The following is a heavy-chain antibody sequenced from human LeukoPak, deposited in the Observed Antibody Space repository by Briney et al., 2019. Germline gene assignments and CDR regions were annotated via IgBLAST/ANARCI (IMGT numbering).Heavy chain of an antibody. CDR1: GFTFSSYA. D-gene: IGHD2-15*01. J-gene: IGHJ4*02. V-gene: IGHV3-23*01. CDR3: ARGPGGLGDY. CDR2: ISGSGGST. Sequence: KPGGSLRLACAASGFTFSSYAMSWVRQVPGKGLEWVSAISGSGGSTYYADSVKGRFTISRDNSKNTLYLQMNSLRAEDTAVYYCARGPGGLGDYWGQGTLVTVSS.